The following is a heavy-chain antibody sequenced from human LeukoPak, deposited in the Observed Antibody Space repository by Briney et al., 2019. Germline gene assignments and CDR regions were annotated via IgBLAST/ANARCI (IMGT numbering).Heavy chain of an antibody. Sequence: SETLSLTCAVSGGSISSSNWWSWVRQPPGKGLEWIGEIYHSGSTNYNPSLKSRVTISVDKSKNQFSLKLSSVTAADTAVYYCAGSIIVATEENWFDPWGQGTLVTVSS. CDR3: AGSIIVATEENWFDP. CDR1: GGSISSSNW. D-gene: IGHD5-12*01. J-gene: IGHJ5*02. V-gene: IGHV4-4*02. CDR2: IYHSGST.